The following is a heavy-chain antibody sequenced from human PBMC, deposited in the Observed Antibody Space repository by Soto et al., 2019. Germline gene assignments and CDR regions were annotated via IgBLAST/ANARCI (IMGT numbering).Heavy chain of an antibody. CDR1: GGSISSGGYY. V-gene: IGHV4-31*03. D-gene: IGHD2-2*01. CDR2: IYYTGST. Sequence: SSETLSLTCTFSGGSISSGGYYWNWIRQHPGKGLEWIGDIYYTGSTHYNPSLKSRVTITVDTSKNQFSLKLSSVTAADTAVYYCARVVPAAILGYYYYYMDVWGKGTTVTVSS. J-gene: IGHJ6*03. CDR3: ARVVPAAILGYYYYYMDV.